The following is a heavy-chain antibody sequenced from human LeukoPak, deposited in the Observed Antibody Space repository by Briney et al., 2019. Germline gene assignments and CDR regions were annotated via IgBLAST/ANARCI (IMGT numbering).Heavy chain of an antibody. CDR3: ARVLQSSGYYPTPGFDP. Sequence: SETLSLTCTVSGGSISSYYWSWIRQPPGTGLEWIGYIYYSGGTNYNPSLKSRVTISVDTSKNQFSLKLSSVTAADTAVYYSARVLQSSGYYPTPGFDPWGQGTLVTVSS. V-gene: IGHV4-59*01. J-gene: IGHJ5*02. CDR1: GGSISSYY. CDR2: IYYSGGT. D-gene: IGHD3-22*01.